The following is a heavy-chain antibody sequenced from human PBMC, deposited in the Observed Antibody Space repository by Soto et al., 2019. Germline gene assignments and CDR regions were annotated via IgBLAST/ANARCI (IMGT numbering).Heavy chain of an antibody. CDR2: IIPILGIA. J-gene: IGHJ6*02. D-gene: IGHD4-17*01. V-gene: IGHV1-69*02. CDR1: GCTFSSXT. CDR3: ARRYGDYTPYYYYYGMDV. Sequence: ASVKVSCKASGCTFSSXTISWVRQAPGQGLEWMGRIIPILGIANYAQKFQGRVTITADKSTSTAYMELSSLRSEDTAVYYCARRYGDYTPYYYYYGMDVWGQGTTVTVSS.